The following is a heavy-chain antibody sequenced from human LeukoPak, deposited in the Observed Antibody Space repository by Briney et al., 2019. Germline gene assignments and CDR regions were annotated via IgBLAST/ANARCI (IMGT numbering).Heavy chain of an antibody. CDR2: INAGNGNT. V-gene: IGHV1-3*01. J-gene: IGHJ6*02. Sequence: ASVKVSFKASGYTFTSYAMHWVRQAPGQRLEWMGWINAGNGNTKYSQKFQGRVTITRDTSASTAYMELSSLRSEDTAVYYCARSLGGAASAGYYGMDVWGQGTTVTVSS. CDR1: GYTFTSYA. D-gene: IGHD3-16*01. CDR3: ARSLGGAASAGYYGMDV.